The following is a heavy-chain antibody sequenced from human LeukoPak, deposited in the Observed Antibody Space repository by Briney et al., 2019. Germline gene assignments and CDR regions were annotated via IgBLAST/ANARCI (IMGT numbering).Heavy chain of an antibody. CDR2: IIPIFGTA. CDR1: GGTFSSYA. J-gene: IGHJ4*02. D-gene: IGHD6-13*01. Sequence: GASVKVSCKASGGTFSSYAISWVRQAPGQGLEWMGGIIPIFGTANYAQRFQGRVTITADESTSTAYMELSSLRSEDTAVYYCARGGIAAAGSFDYWGQVTLVTVSS. CDR3: ARGGIAAAGSFDY. V-gene: IGHV1-69*01.